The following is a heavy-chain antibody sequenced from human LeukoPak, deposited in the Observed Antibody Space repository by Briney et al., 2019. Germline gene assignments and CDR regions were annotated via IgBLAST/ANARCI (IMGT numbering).Heavy chain of an antibody. J-gene: IGHJ4*02. Sequence: PGGSLRLSCAASGFTFSSYAMHWFRQAPGKGLEWVAVISYDGSKYYADSVKGRFTISRDNSKNTLYLQMNSLRAEDTAVYYCARDRFRMATPFDYWGQGTLVTVSS. V-gene: IGHV3-30*04. CDR1: GFTFSSYA. CDR2: ISYDGSK. D-gene: IGHD5-24*01. CDR3: ARDRFRMATPFDY.